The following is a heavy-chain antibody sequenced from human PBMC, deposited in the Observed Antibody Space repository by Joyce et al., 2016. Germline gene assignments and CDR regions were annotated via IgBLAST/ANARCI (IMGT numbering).Heavy chain of an antibody. Sequence: QVQLVESGGGVVQPGKSLTLSCVASGFTFSDYGLHWVRQAPGKGLEWMATISDDGDNEDYRDSVRGRFTISRDNSRFTLYLQMNRLTVEDTAVYYCARESCPGDCSDAFDIWGQGTVVTVSS. CDR2: ISDDGDNE. V-gene: IGHV3-30*10. CDR3: ARESCPGDCSDAFDI. J-gene: IGHJ3*02. CDR1: GFTFSDYG. D-gene: IGHD2-21*02.